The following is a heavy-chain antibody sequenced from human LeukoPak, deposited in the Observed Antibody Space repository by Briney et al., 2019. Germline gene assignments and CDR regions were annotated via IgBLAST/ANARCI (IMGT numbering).Heavy chain of an antibody. J-gene: IGHJ4*02. D-gene: IGHD6-19*01. V-gene: IGHV4-34*01. CDR1: GGSFSGYY. Sequence: SETLSLTCAVYGGSFSGYYWSWIRKPPGKGLEWIGEINHSGSTNYNPSLKSRVTISVDTSKNQFSLKLSSVTAADTAVYYCARVQAVAGTHYWGQGTLVTVSS. CDR3: ARVQAVAGTHY. CDR2: INHSGST.